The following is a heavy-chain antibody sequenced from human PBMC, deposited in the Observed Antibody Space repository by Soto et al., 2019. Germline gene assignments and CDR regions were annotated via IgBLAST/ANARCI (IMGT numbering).Heavy chain of an antibody. V-gene: IGHV4-59*01. CDR3: ARVAAAPYWYFDL. Sequence: QVQLQESGPGLVKPSETLSLTCTVSGDSISSYYWSWIRQPPGKGLEWIGYIYYSGSTNYNPSLKNRVTISVDTSKNQFSLKLSSVTAADTAVYYCARVAAAPYWYFDLWGRGTLVTVSS. J-gene: IGHJ2*01. CDR1: GDSISSYY. D-gene: IGHD2-15*01. CDR2: IYYSGST.